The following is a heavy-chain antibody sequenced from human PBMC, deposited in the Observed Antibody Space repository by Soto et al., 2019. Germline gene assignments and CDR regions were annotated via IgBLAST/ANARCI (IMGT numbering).Heavy chain of an antibody. CDR2: IYHSGST. V-gene: IGHV4-4*02. J-gene: IGHJ5*02. Sequence: SETLSLTCAVSGASVSSTNWWSWVRQSPGKGLEWIGEIYHSGSTNYNPSLRGRVTISVDKSNNQFSLNMRYVTAADTAVYYCATLPPRIELRILPIPTWGQGTLVTVS. D-gene: IGHD5-18*01. CDR1: GASVSSTNW. CDR3: ATLPPRIELRILPIPT.